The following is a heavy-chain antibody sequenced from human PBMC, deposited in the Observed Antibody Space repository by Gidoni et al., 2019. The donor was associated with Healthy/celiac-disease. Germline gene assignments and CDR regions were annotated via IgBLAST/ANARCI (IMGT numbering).Heavy chain of an antibody. CDR1: GGSVSSGRYY. D-gene: IGHD3-10*01. V-gene: IGHV4-61*01. J-gene: IGHJ6*02. Sequence: QVQLQESGPGLVKPSETLSLTCTVSGGSVSSGRYYWSWIRQPPGKGLEWIGYIYYSGSTNYNPSLKSRVTISVDTSKNQFSLKLSSVTAADTAVYYCASGESDFRDYYYYGMDVWGQGTTVTVSS. CDR3: ASGESDFRDYYYYGMDV. CDR2: IYYSGST.